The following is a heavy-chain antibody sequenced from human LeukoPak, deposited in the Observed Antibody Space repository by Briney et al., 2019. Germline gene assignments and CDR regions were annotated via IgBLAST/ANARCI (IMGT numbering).Heavy chain of an antibody. CDR1: GFTFSSYR. Sequence: GGSLSLSCAAAGFTFSSYRVNWVRQATGKGLEWVSSISSSSSYIYYADSVKGRFTISRDNAKNSLYLQMNSLRAEDTAVYYCARAVSNAFDIWGQGTMVTVSS. CDR3: ARAVSNAFDI. D-gene: IGHD3-16*01. CDR2: ISSSSSYI. V-gene: IGHV3-21*01. J-gene: IGHJ3*02.